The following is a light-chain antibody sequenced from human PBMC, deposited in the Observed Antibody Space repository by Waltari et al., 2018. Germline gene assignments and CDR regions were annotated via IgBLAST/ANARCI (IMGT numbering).Light chain of an antibody. CDR1: RYITKY. J-gene: IGKJ4*01. CDR3: QEANSFPLT. V-gene: IGKV1-33*01. CDR2: DAS. Sequence: DVQMTQSPSSLSASVGDRVTNTCQASRYITKYLNWYQQKPGKAPKLLIYDASNLETGVPSRFSGSGSGTDFTFTISSLQPEDVATYYCQEANSFPLTFGGGTKVEI.